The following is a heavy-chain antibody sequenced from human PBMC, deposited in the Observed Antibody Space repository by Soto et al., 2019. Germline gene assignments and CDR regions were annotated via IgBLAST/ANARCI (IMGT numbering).Heavy chain of an antibody. CDR3: ARARFYGSERTVFDF. Sequence: QVQLQESGPGLVKPSQTLSLTCTVSRGSVSSGGYYWSWIRQHPGKGLEWIGYIYYNGITDYNPSLRSRLIISVDKSKNQFSLILSSVTAADTAVYYCARARFYGSERTVFDFWGQGTLVTVSS. D-gene: IGHD3-10*01. V-gene: IGHV4-31*03. CDR2: IYYNGIT. CDR1: RGSVSSGGYY. J-gene: IGHJ4*02.